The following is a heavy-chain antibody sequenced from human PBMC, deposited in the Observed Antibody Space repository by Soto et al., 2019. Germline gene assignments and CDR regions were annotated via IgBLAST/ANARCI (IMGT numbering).Heavy chain of an antibody. V-gene: IGHV3-48*02. CDR1: GFTFSSYS. D-gene: IGHD2-8*01. CDR3: ASELVFPYYYYGMDV. Sequence: EVQLVESGGGLVQPGGSLRLSCAASGFTFSSYSMNWVRQAPGKGLEWVSYISSSSSTIYYADSVKGRFTISRDNAKNSLYLQMNSLRDGDTAVYYCASELVFPYYYYGMDVWGPGTTVTVSS. CDR2: ISSSSSTI. J-gene: IGHJ6*02.